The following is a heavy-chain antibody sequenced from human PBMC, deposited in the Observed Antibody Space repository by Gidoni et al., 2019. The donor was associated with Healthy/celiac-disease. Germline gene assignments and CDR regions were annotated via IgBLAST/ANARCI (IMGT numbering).Heavy chain of an antibody. J-gene: IGHJ4*02. Sequence: EVQLVESGGGLVQPGGSLRLSCAASGFTFSSYEMNWVRQAPGKGLEWVSYISSSGSTIYYADSVKGRFTISRDNAKNSLYLQMNSLRAEDTAVYYCARPRDLEWLLPGYWGQGTLVTVSS. D-gene: IGHD3-3*01. CDR3: ARPRDLEWLLPGY. CDR1: GFTFSSYE. V-gene: IGHV3-48*03. CDR2: ISSSGSTI.